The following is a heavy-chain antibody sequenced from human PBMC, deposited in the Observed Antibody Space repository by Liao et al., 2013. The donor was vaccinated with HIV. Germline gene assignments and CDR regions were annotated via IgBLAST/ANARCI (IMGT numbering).Heavy chain of an antibody. Sequence: QVQLQESGPGLVKPSQTLSLTCTVSGGSISSGSYYWSWIRQPAGKGLEWIGRIYTSGSTNYNPSLKSRVTISVDTSKNQFSLKLSSVTAADTAVYYCARGPPYYYGSGSPVGGLWGQGTLVTVSS. J-gene: IGHJ4*02. CDR1: GGSISSGSYY. CDR2: IYTSGST. CDR3: ARGPPYYYGSGSPVGGL. V-gene: IGHV4-61*02. D-gene: IGHD3-10*01.